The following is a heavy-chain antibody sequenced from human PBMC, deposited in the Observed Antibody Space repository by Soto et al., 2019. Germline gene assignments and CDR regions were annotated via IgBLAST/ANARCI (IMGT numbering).Heavy chain of an antibody. CDR2: FDPEDGET. CDR3: ARELYYDFWSGYQSPQWFDP. CDR1: GYTLTELS. V-gene: IGHV1-24*01. D-gene: IGHD3-3*01. Sequence: GASVKVSCKVSGYTLTELSMHWVRQAPGKGLEWMGGFDPEDGETSYAQKFQGRVTMTRDTSTSTVYMELSSLRSEDTAVYYCARELYYDFWSGYQSPQWFDPWGQGTLVTVSS. J-gene: IGHJ5*02.